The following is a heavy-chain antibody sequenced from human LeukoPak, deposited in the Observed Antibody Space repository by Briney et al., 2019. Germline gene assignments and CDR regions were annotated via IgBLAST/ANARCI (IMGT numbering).Heavy chain of an antibody. V-gene: IGHV3-21*01. D-gene: IGHD2-21*01. CDR3: ARDPPFYTAHDCAY. CDR2: INNASDHI. Sequence: PRGSRRDSCATSGFTFSHYIMNWFRQAPGKGLEWVSSINNASDHIYYADSVKGRFTISRDNAKRSLYLQMNSLRVDDTAVYYCARDPPFYTAHDCAYWGQGSLVTVSS. J-gene: IGHJ4*02. CDR1: GFTFSHYI.